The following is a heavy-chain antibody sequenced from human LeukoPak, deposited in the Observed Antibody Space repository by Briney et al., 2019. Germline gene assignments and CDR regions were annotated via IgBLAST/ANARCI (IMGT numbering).Heavy chain of an antibody. Sequence: GGSLRLSCAASGFTFSSYSMNWVRQAPGKGLEWVSYISSSTNTIYYADSVKGRFTISRDNAKNSLYLQVNSLRAEDTAVYYCARDQNWGAFDIWGQGTMVTVSS. CDR2: ISSSTNTI. V-gene: IGHV3-48*01. CDR3: ARDQNWGAFDI. J-gene: IGHJ3*02. CDR1: GFTFSSYS. D-gene: IGHD7-27*01.